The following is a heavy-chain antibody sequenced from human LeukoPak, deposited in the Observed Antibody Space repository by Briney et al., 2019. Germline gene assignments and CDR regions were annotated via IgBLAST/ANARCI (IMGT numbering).Heavy chain of an antibody. J-gene: IGHJ5*02. CDR3: ARDATSNYDFWSGSNWFDP. D-gene: IGHD3-3*01. CDR1: GFTFSSYD. Sequence: GGSLRLSCAASGFTFSSYDMHWVRQATGKGLEWVSSISSSSSYIYYADSVKGRFTISRDNAKNSLYLQMNSLRAEDTAVYYCARDATSNYDFWSGSNWFDPWGQGTLVTVSS. CDR2: ISSSSSYI. V-gene: IGHV3-21*01.